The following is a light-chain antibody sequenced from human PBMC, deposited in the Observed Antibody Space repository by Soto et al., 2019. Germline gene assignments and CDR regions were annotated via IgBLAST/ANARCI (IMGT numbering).Light chain of an antibody. Sequence: EIVMTQSPATLSVSPGERATLSCRASQSVSNNLAWYQQKPGQAPRLLIYGASTRATGIPARFSGSGSGTEFTLTISSLQSEDFPVYYCQQYNNWRRSFGQGTKLEIK. V-gene: IGKV3-15*01. CDR3: QQYNNWRRS. J-gene: IGKJ2*01. CDR1: QSVSNN. CDR2: GAS.